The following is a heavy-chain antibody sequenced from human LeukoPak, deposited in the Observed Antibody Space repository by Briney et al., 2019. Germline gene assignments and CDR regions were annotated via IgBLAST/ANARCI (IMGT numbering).Heavy chain of an antibody. Sequence: SETLSLTCTVSGGSISSYYWSWIRQPPGKGLEWIGYIYYSGSTNYNPSLKSRVTISVDTSKNQFSLKLSSVTAADTAVYYCARPPSKRGYSYGYVDIWGQGTMVTVSS. CDR3: ARPPSKRGYSYGYVDI. CDR1: GGSISSYY. CDR2: IYYSGST. D-gene: IGHD5-18*01. J-gene: IGHJ3*02. V-gene: IGHV4-59*12.